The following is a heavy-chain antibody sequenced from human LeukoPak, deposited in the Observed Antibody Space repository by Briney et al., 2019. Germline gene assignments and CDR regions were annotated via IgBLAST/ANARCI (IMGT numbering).Heavy chain of an antibody. J-gene: IGHJ4*02. CDR1: GGSISSSNL. Sequence: SGTLSLTCAVSGGSISSSNLWSWVRHPPGKGLEWIGEIYHSGSTNYNPSLKSRVTISVDKSKNQFSLKLSSVTAAETAVYYCASSGGAARYSYWGQGTLVTVSS. V-gene: IGHV4-4*02. CDR3: ASSGGAARYSY. CDR2: IYHSGST. D-gene: IGHD2-21*01.